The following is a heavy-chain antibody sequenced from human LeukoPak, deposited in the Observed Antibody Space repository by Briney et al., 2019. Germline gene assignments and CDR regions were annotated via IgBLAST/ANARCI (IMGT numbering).Heavy chain of an antibody. D-gene: IGHD3-10*01. CDR3: ARDHSHGSDNWFDP. V-gene: IGHV1-18*01. CDR1: GYTFTSYG. Sequence: ASVKVSCRASGYTFTSYGISWLRQAPGQGLEWMGWISAYNGNTNYAQELQGRVTMTTDTSTSTAYMELRSLRSDDTAVYYCARDHSHGSDNWFDPWGQGTLVTVSS. J-gene: IGHJ5*02. CDR2: ISAYNGNT.